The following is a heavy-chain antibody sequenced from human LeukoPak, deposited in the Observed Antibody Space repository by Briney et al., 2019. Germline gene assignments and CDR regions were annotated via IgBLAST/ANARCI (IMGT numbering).Heavy chain of an antibody. D-gene: IGHD2-21*01. CDR1: GFTFSTYG. CDR2: LNTDGSTT. V-gene: IGHV3-74*01. CDR3: ARDQVLWWKPVGNFDL. Sequence: TGGSLRLSCAASGFTFSTYGMHWVRQAPGKGLVWVSRLNTDGSTTDYADSVKGRFSTSRDNAKNTLYLQMNSLRVEDTAVYYCARDQVLWWKPVGNFDLWGRGTLVTVSS. J-gene: IGHJ2*01.